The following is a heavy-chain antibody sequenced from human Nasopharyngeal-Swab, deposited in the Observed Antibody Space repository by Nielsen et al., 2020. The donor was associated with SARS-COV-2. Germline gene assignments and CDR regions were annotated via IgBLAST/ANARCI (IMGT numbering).Heavy chain of an antibody. Sequence: GESLKISCAASGFTFSSYSMNWVRQAPGKGPEWVSSISSSSSYIYYADSVEGRFTISRDNAKNSLYLQMNSLRAEDTAVYYCARDGDYYDPTVDYWGQGTLVTVSS. CDR2: ISSSSSYI. V-gene: IGHV3-21*01. D-gene: IGHD3-22*01. CDR1: GFTFSSYS. J-gene: IGHJ4*02. CDR3: ARDGDYYDPTVDY.